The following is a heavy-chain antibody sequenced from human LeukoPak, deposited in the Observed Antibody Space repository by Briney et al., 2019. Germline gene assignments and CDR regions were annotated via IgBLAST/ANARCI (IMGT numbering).Heavy chain of an antibody. V-gene: IGHV1-46*01. Sequence: ASVKVSCKASGYTFTTYKMHWVQQPPGQGLKWMEILNPSGSGTRNAQKFQGRVTVTRNTSISTAYMELSSLRSGDTAVYYCAVAYCGGDCYSGTSDAFDIWGQGTMVTVSS. CDR3: AVAYCGGDCYSGTSDAFDI. CDR2: LNPSGSGT. D-gene: IGHD2-21*02. CDR1: GYTFTTYK. J-gene: IGHJ3*02.